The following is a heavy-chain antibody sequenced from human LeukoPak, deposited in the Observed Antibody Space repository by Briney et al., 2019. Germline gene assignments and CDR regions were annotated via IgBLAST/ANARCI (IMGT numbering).Heavy chain of an antibody. D-gene: IGHD3-16*02. CDR3: ARGHYDYVWGSYRSSSDY. V-gene: IGHV1-8*01. J-gene: IGHJ4*02. Sequence: GASVKVSCKASGYTFTSYDINWVRQAPGQGLEWMGWMNPNSGNTSYAQKFQGRVTMTRNTSISTAYMELSRLRSEDTAVYFCARGHYDYVWGSYRSSSDYWGQGTLVTVSS. CDR2: MNPNSGNT. CDR1: GYTFTSYD.